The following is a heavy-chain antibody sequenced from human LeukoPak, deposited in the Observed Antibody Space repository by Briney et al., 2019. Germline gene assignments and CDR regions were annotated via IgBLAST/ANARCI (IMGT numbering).Heavy chain of an antibody. Sequence: GGSLRLSCAASGFTFSTHGMHWVRQAPGKGLEWVAFIRYDGINKYYADSVKGRFAISRDNSKNTLYLQMNSLRAEDTAVYYCARDLRWFGELHWFDPWGQGTLVTVSS. CDR1: GFTFSTHG. D-gene: IGHD3-10*01. CDR2: IRYDGINK. CDR3: ARDLRWFGELHWFDP. V-gene: IGHV3-30*02. J-gene: IGHJ5*02.